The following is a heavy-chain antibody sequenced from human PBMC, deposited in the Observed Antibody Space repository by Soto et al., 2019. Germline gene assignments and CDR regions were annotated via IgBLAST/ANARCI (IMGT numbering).Heavy chain of an antibody. D-gene: IGHD2-21*01. J-gene: IGHJ5*02. V-gene: IGHV3-7*01. CDR1: GFTFSNYW. Sequence: GGSLRLSCAASGFTFSNYWMSWVRQAPGKGLEWVANIKQDGSESNYADSVKGRFTISRDNAENSLYLQMTSLRAEDTAVYYCASARHIGPWGRGTLVTVSS. CDR3: ASARHIGP. CDR2: IKQDGSES.